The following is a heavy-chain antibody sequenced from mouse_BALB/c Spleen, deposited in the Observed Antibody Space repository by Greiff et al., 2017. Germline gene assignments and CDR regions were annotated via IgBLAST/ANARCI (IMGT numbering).Heavy chain of an antibody. Sequence: VQLQQSGAELVRPGTSVKISCKASGYTFTNYWLGWVKQRPGHGLEWIGDIYPGGGYTNYNEKFKGKATLTADTSSSTAYMQLSSLTSEDSAVYFCARSGGLGAMDYWGQGTSVTVSS. D-gene: IGHD4-1*01. V-gene: IGHV1-63*02. CDR1: GYTFTNYW. J-gene: IGHJ4*01. CDR3: ARSGGLGAMDY. CDR2: IYPGGGYT.